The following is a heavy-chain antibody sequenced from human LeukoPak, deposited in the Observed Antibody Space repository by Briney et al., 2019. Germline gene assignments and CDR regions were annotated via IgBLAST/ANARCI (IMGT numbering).Heavy chain of an antibody. CDR3: AKTVGKDYDSSGYYLDAFDI. CDR1: GFTFSSYA. CDR2: ISGSGGST. J-gene: IGHJ3*02. D-gene: IGHD3-22*01. Sequence: PGRSLRLSCAASGFTFSSYAMSWVRQAPGKGLEWVSAISGSGGSTYYADSVKGRFTISRDNSKNTLYLQMNSLRAEDTAVYYCAKTVGKDYDSSGYYLDAFDIWGQGTMVTVSS. V-gene: IGHV3-23*01.